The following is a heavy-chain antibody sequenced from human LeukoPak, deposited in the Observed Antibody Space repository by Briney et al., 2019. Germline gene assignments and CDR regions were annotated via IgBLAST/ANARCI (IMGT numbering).Heavy chain of an antibody. J-gene: IGHJ4*02. Sequence: GGSLRLSCSASGFTFSSYGMHWVRQAPGKGLEWVALIWYDGSNKYYTDSVKGRLTISRDNSKNTLYLQMNSLRAEDTAIYYCAREGPRGNSQFDYWGQGTLVTVSS. CDR1: GFTFSSYG. D-gene: IGHD2/OR15-2a*01. V-gene: IGHV3-33*08. CDR3: AREGPRGNSQFDY. CDR2: IWYDGSNK.